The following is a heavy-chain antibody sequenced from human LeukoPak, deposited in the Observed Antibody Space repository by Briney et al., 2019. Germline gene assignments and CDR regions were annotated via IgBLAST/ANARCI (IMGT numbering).Heavy chain of an antibody. CDR3: ARVHYDILTGYSYFDY. Sequence: AASVTVSCKASGYTFTSYGINWVRQPPAQGLEWMGWISAYNDNTNYAQKLQGRVTMTTDTSTSTAYMELRSLRSDDTAVYYCARVHYDILTGYSYFDYWGQGTLVTVSS. CDR2: ISAYNDNT. CDR1: GYTFTSYG. J-gene: IGHJ4*02. D-gene: IGHD3-9*01. V-gene: IGHV1-18*01.